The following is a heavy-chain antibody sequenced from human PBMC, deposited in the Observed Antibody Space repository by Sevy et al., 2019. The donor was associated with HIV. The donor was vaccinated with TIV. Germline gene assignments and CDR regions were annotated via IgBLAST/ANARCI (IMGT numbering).Heavy chain of an antibody. CDR1: GFTFSSSW. V-gene: IGHV3-7*01. CDR2: IKADGSES. Sequence: GGSLRLSCLVSGFTFSSSWMMWARQAPGKGLERVANIKADGSESYYVDTVKGRFTISRDNSKNTLYLQMNSLRAEDTAVYYCARDRYYDASGYYYYYYGLDVWGQGTTVTVSS. D-gene: IGHD3-22*01. CDR3: ARDRYYDASGYYYYYYGLDV. J-gene: IGHJ6*02.